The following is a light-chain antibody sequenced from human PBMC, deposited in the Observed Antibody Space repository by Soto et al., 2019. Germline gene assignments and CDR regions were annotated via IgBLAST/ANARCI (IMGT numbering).Light chain of an antibody. CDR1: SSNIGKKY. CDR3: ETWDLSLSAVI. Sequence: QSVLTQLPSVSAAPGQKVTISCSGSSSNIGKKYVSWYQQVPGTAPKLLIYENDKRPSEIPDRFSGSKSGTSATLGITGLQAGDEADYYCETWDLSLSAVIFGGGTKLTVL. CDR2: END. J-gene: IGLJ2*01. V-gene: IGLV1-51*02.